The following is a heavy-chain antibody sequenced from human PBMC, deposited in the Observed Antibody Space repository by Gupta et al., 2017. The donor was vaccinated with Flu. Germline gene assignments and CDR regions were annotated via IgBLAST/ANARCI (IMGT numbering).Heavy chain of an antibody. CDR2: ITSGSNII. V-gene: IGHV3-48*01. CDR3: ARDLRHSSGYYYAMDV. CDR1: EFIFNRFG. D-gene: IGHD5/OR15-5a*01. J-gene: IGHJ6*02. Sequence: EVQLVESGGGLAQPGGSLRLSCAVPEFIFNRFGMNWVRQAPGKGLEWVSYITSGSNIIYYADSVKGRFTISRDNAKNSLYLQMNSLRAEDTAVYYCARDLRHSSGYYYAMDVWGQGTTVTVSS.